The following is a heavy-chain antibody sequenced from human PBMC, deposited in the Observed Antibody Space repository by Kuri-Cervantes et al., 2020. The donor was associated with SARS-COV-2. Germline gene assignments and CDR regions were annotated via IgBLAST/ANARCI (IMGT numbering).Heavy chain of an antibody. J-gene: IGHJ5*02. CDR2: IIPIFGTA. CDR1: GGTSSSYA. D-gene: IGHD3-3*01. CDR3: ASQTPSFWSGYHYNWFDP. Sequence: SVKVSCKASGGTSSSYAISWVRQAPGQGLEWMGGIIPIFGTANYAQKSQGRVTMTRDTSTSTVYMELSSLRSEDTAVYYCASQTPSFWSGYHYNWFDPWGQGTLVTVSS. V-gene: IGHV1-69*05.